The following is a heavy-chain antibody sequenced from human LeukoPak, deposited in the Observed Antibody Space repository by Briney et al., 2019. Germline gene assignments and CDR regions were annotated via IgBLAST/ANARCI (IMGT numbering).Heavy chain of an antibody. CDR1: GFTFGSYG. J-gene: IGHJ4*02. D-gene: IGHD3-16*01. CDR3: TIMYAYYSRSGEWVQ. CDR2: ITTTGATT. V-gene: IGHV3-23*01. Sequence: GGSLRLSCAASGFTFGSYGMRWVRQAPGKGLEWVAFITTTGATTSYAGSVKGRFTISRDNARATLYMQMTSLRDEATALYYCTIMYAYYSRSGEWVQWGQGAMVTDSS.